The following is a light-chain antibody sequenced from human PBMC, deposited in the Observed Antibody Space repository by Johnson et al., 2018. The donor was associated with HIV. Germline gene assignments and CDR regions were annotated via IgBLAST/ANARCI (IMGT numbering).Light chain of an antibody. V-gene: IGLV1-51*01. CDR1: SSNIGNNY. J-gene: IGLJ1*01. Sequence: QSVLTQPPSVSAAPGQKVTISCSGSSSNIGNNYVSWYQHLPGTAPKLLNYDNNKRPSGIPDRFSGSKSGTSATLGITGLQAGDEADYYCGTWDSSLSAYVFGTGTKVTVL. CDR2: DNN. CDR3: GTWDSSLSAYV.